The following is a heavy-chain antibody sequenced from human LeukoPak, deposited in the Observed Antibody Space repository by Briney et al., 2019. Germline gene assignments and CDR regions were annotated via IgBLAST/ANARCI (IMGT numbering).Heavy chain of an antibody. Sequence: KPSETLSLTCIVSDYSISSDDYYWGWIRQPPGKGLEWIGSIFHSGSTYYNPSLKSRVTISVDTSKNQFSLRLSSVTAADTAVYYCARTPRVVRGVNDYYFDYWGQGTLVTVSS. J-gene: IGHJ4*02. CDR2: IFHSGST. CDR1: DYSISSDDYY. CDR3: ARTPRVVRGVNDYYFDY. D-gene: IGHD3-10*01. V-gene: IGHV4-38-2*02.